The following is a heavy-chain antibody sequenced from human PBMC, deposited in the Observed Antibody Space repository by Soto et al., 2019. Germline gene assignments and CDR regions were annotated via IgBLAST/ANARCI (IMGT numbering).Heavy chain of an antibody. CDR2: IKQDGSER. Sequence: GGSLRLSCAASGFTFSSYWMSWVRQAPWKGLEWVANIKQDGSERYYVDSVKGRFTISRDNAKNSLYLQMNSLRAEDTAVYYCARSGGFRAATPGPNYFDYWGQGTLVTVSS. J-gene: IGHJ4*02. D-gene: IGHD2-15*01. CDR1: GFTFSSYW. V-gene: IGHV3-7*03. CDR3: ARSGGFRAATPGPNYFDY.